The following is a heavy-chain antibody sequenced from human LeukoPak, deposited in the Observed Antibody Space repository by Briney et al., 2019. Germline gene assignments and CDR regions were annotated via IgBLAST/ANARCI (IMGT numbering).Heavy chain of an antibody. CDR3: ARAFMITFGGVIGKDAFDI. D-gene: IGHD3-16*02. CDR2: INPNSGGT. CDR1: GYTFTGYY. Sequence: ASVKVSSKASGYTFTGYYMHWVRQAPGQGLEWMGWINPNSGGTNYAQKFQGRVTMTRDTSISTAYMELSRLRSDDTAVYYCARAFMITFGGVIGKDAFDIWGQGTMVTVSS. J-gene: IGHJ3*02. V-gene: IGHV1-2*02.